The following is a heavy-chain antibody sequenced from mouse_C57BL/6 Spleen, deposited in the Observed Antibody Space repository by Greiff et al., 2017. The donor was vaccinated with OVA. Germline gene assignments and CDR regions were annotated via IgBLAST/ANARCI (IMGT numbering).Heavy chain of an antibody. D-gene: IGHD2-3*01. J-gene: IGHJ2*01. V-gene: IGHV3-6*01. CDR3: ARRRDGYFDY. CDR1: GYSITSGYY. CDR2: ISYDGSN. Sequence: EVQLKESGPGLVKPSQSLSLTCSVTGYSITSGYYWNWIRQFPGNKLEWMGYISYDGSNNYNPSLKNRISITRDTSKNQFFLKLNSVTTEDTATYYCARRRDGYFDYWGQGTTLTVSS.